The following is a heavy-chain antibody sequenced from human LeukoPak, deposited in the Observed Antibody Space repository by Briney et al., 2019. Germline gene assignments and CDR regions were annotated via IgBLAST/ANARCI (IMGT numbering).Heavy chain of an antibody. Sequence: GGSLRLSCAASGLTVSSNYMSWVRQAPGKGLEWVSVIYSGGSTYYADSVKGRFTISRDNSKNTLYLQMNSLRAEDTAVYYCARVRNDILTGYFDYWGQGTLVTVSS. J-gene: IGHJ4*02. CDR1: GLTVSSNY. D-gene: IGHD3-9*01. CDR3: ARVRNDILTGYFDY. V-gene: IGHV3-66*01. CDR2: IYSGGST.